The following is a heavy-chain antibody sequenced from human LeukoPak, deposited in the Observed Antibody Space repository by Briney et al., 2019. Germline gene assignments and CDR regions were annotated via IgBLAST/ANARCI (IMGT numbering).Heavy chain of an antibody. D-gene: IGHD2/OR15-2a*01. CDR3: ARRRVLPPAYYFDY. V-gene: IGHV4-59*01. CDR2: IYNSGSA. J-gene: IGHJ4*02. Sequence: SETLSLTCTVSGDSINNYYWTWIRQPPGKGLEWIGYIYNSGSAIYNPSLKNRVTISLYTSKNQFPLKLSSMTAADTAVYYCARRRVLPPAYYFDYWGQGTLVTVSS. CDR1: GDSINNYY.